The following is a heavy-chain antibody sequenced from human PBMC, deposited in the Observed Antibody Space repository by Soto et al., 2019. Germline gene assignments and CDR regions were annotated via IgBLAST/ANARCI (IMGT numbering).Heavy chain of an antibody. V-gene: IGHV3-30*03. CDR1: GFAFSSYG. CDR2: ISYDGSLQ. D-gene: IGHD5-18*01. Sequence: QAQLVESGGGVVQPGRSLRLSCAASGFAFSSYGMHWVRQAPGTGLEWVAVISYDGSLQHYADSVQGRFTISGDNSKNMVLLQISSLRAEDTAVYYCVSDRGYGHASVPYSWGQGTLVSVSS. CDR3: VSDRGYGHASVPYS. J-gene: IGHJ4*02.